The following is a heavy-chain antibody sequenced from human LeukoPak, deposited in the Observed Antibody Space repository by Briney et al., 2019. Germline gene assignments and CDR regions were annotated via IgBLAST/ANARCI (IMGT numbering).Heavy chain of an antibody. D-gene: IGHD2/OR15-2a*01. CDR1: GFTFSTYA. V-gene: IGHV3-66*01. CDR2: IYSGGST. CDR3: ARALSKY. Sequence: PGGSLRLSCAASGFTFSTYAMTWVRQAPGKGLEWVSVIYSGGSTYYADSVKGRFTISRDNSKNTLYLQMNSLRAEDTAVYYCARALSKYWGQGTLVTVSS. J-gene: IGHJ4*02.